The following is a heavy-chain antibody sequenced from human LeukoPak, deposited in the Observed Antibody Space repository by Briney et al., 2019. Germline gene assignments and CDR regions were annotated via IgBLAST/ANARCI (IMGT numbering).Heavy chain of an antibody. J-gene: IGHJ6*02. CDR2: ISSSSSTI. Sequence: GGSLRLSCAASGFTFSSYSMNWVRQAPGKGLEWVSYISSSSSTIYYADSVKGRFTISRDNAKNSLYLQMNSLRAEDTAVYYCAKTFSGGSSLYYYGMDVWGQGTTVTVSS. CDR1: GFTFSSYS. V-gene: IGHV3-48*04. D-gene: IGHD2-15*01. CDR3: AKTFSGGSSLYYYGMDV.